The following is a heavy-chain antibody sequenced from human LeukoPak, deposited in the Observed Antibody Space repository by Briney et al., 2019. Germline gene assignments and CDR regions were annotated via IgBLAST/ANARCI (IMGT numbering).Heavy chain of an antibody. CDR1: GLTVSNNY. D-gene: IGHD5/OR15-5a*01. CDR2: IYSGGRT. CDR3: ASPSSVTPYDY. V-gene: IGHV3-53*01. J-gene: IGHJ4*02. Sequence: GGSLRLSCAASGLTVSNNYMTWVPQSPGKGLEWVSVIYSGGRTYYADSVKGRFTISRDNSKNTLYLQRNSLRAEDTAVYYCASPSSVTPYDYWGQGTLVTVSS.